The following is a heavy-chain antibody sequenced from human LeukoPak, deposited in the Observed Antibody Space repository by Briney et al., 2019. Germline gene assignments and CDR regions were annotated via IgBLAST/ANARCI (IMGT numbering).Heavy chain of an antibody. J-gene: IGHJ4*02. CDR3: ARDDIIVGATTLDY. D-gene: IGHD1-26*01. V-gene: IGHV3-30*04. Sequence: GRSLRLSCEASGFIFSTYAMHWVRQAPGKGLEWLAVTSSDGSNKYHVDSVKGRFTISRDNSKNTLYLEMDSVRLGDTAVYYCARDDIIVGATTLDYWGQGTLVTVSS. CDR2: TSSDGSNK. CDR1: GFIFSTYA.